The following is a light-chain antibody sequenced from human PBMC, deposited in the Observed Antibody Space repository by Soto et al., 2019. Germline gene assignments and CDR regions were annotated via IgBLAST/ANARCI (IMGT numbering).Light chain of an antibody. V-gene: IGKV1-17*01. Sequence: DVPMTQSPSSLSASVGDRVTITCRASQGISNYFGWYQQKPGKAPKRLIYEVSSLQSGVPSRFSGSGSGTEFTLTINGLQPEDFATYYCLQHSAYPRTFGQGTKVEMK. CDR3: LQHSAYPRT. CDR1: QGISNY. J-gene: IGKJ1*01. CDR2: EVS.